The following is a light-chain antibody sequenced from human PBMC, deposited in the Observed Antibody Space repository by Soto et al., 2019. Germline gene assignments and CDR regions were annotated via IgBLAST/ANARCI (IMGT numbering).Light chain of an antibody. CDR2: GAS. Sequence: EIGLTKSPDTLSLSQGERATLSCRASKSFSRSYLAWYQQKPGQAPRLLIYGASSRATGIPDRFSGSGSGTDFTLTISGLEPADLGVYYCQQRHNWPITFGQGTRLEI. J-gene: IGKJ5*01. V-gene: IGKV3D-20*02. CDR1: KSFSRSY. CDR3: QQRHNWPIT.